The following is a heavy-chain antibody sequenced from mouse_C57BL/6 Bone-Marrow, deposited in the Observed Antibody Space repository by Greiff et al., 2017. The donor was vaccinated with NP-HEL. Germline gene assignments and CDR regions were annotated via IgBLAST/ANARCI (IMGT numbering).Heavy chain of an antibody. Sequence: QVQLQQSGAELVQPGASVKISCKASGYAFRSYWLNWVKQRPGKGLAWIGPIYPGDGDTNYNGKFKGKATLTADKSSSTAYMQLSSLTSEDSAVYVCARYGNGGWFAYWGQGTLVTVAA. J-gene: IGHJ3*01. V-gene: IGHV1-80*01. CDR2: IYPGDGDT. CDR1: GYAFRSYW. D-gene: IGHD2-1*01. CDR3: ARYGNGGWFAY.